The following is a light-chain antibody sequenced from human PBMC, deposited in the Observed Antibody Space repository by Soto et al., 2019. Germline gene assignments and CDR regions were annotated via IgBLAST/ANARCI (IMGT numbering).Light chain of an antibody. CDR1: ISDVGFYAR. CDR2: DVT. CDR3: SSYTSSSTYV. Sequence: QSALTQPPSVSGSPGQSVTISCTGTISDVGFYARVSWYQQPPGTAPKLLIYDVTSRPSGVPDRFSGSQSGKTASLTISGLRAEGEADYYCSSYTSSSTYVFGPGTKVTVL. V-gene: IGLV2-18*02. J-gene: IGLJ1*01.